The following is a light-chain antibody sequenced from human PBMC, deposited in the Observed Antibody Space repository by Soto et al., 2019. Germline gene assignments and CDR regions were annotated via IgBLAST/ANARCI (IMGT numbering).Light chain of an antibody. CDR1: QSVLYSSNNNNY. J-gene: IGKJ1*01. CDR2: WAS. V-gene: IGKV4-1*01. Sequence: DIVMTQSPDSLAVSLGERATINCKSSQSVLYSSNNNNYLAWYQQKPGQPPKLLIYWASTRESGVPDRFSGGGSGTDFTLTISSLRAEDVAVYYCQQYYSYPPTFGQGTKVEIK. CDR3: QQYYSYPPT.